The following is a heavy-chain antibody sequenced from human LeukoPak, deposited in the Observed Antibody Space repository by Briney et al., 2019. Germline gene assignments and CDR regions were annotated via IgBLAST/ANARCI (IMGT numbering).Heavy chain of an antibody. J-gene: IGHJ4*02. CDR1: GDSISYFY. CDR2: IYTSGST. CDR3: ARDGPLFLMVAAPYYFDY. D-gene: IGHD2-15*01. V-gene: IGHV4-4*07. Sequence: PSETLSLTCSVSGDSISYFYWSWIRQPAGKGLEWIGRIYTSGSTNYNPSLKSRVTMSVDTSKNQFSLKLSSVTAADTAVYYCARDGPLFLMVAAPYYFDYWGQGTLVTVSS.